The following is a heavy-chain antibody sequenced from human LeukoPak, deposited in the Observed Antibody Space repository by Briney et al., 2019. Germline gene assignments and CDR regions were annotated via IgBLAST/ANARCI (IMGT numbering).Heavy chain of an antibody. J-gene: IGHJ6*03. CDR2: ISAYNGNT. CDR3: ARDGYYDFWSGPSSVPYYYYYMDV. CDR1: GYTFTSYG. Sequence: ASVKVSCKASGYTFTSYGISWVRQAPGQGLEWMGWISAYNGNTNYAQKLQGRVTMTTDTSTSTAYMELRSLRSDDTAVYYCARDGYYDFWSGPSSVPYYYYYMDVWGKGTTVTVSS. D-gene: IGHD3-3*01. V-gene: IGHV1-18*01.